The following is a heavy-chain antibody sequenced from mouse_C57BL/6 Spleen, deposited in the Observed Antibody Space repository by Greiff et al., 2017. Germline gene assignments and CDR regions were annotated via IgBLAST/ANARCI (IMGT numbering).Heavy chain of an antibody. CDR1: GYTFTDYY. CDR2: INPYNRCT. V-gene: IGHV1-26*01. D-gene: IGHD3-2*02. Sequence: EVQLQQSGPELVKPGASVKISCKASGYTFTDYYMNWVKQSPGKSLEWIGDINPYNRCTSYNQQFKGKATLTVDKSSSTAYMELRSLTSEDSAVYYCARETAQVNYAMDYWGRGTSVTVSS. CDR3: ARETAQVNYAMDY. J-gene: IGHJ4*01.